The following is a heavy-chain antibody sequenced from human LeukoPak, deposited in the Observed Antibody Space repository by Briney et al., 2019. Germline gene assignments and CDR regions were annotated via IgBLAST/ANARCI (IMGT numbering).Heavy chain of an antibody. CDR2: IYYSGST. V-gene: IGHV4-39*07. CDR1: GGSISSSSYY. CDR3: ARDWRDIVVVPAAISGRGNNWFDP. J-gene: IGHJ5*02. Sequence: SETLSLTCTVSGGSISSSSYYWGWIRQPPGKGLECIGSIYYSGSTYYNPSLKSRVTISIDTSKNQFSLKLSSVTAADTAVYYCARDWRDIVVVPAAISGRGNNWFDPWGQGTLVTVSS. D-gene: IGHD2-2*02.